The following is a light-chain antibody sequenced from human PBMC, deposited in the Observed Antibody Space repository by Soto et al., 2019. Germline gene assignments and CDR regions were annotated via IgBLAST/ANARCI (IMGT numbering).Light chain of an antibody. V-gene: IGKV3D-15*01. Sequence: EVVLTQSPVTLSVSPGERATLSCRASQSVGSLLAWYQHKNGQAPRLLIFRASTRATGIPDRFSGSGSGTEFTLTISSLHSEDFAVYYCQQYNDWPITFGQGTRLDIK. CDR1: QSVGSL. J-gene: IGKJ5*01. CDR2: RAS. CDR3: QQYNDWPIT.